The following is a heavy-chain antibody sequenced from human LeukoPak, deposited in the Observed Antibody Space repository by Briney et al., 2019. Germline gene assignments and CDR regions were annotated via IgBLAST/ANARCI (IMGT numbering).Heavy chain of an antibody. V-gene: IGHV3-23*01. D-gene: IGHD3-10*01. CDR3: AKHIWFGDPGHY. CDR1: GFTFSSYA. J-gene: IGHJ4*02. Sequence: GGSLRLSCAASGFTFSSYAMSWVRQAPGKGLEWVSAVSGSGGSTYYADSVQGRFTISRDNSKNTLYLQMNSLRAEDTAVYYCAKHIWFGDPGHYWGQGTLVTVSS. CDR2: VSGSGGST.